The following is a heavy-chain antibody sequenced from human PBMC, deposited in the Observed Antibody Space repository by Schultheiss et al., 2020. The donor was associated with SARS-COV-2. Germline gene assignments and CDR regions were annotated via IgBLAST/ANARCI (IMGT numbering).Heavy chain of an antibody. J-gene: IGHJ4*02. CDR3: ARARRGYSGYDLVY. CDR2: IYYSGST. V-gene: IGHV4-59*12. Sequence: SQTLSLTCTVSGGSISSYYWSWIRQPPGKGLEWIGYIYYSGSTNYNPSLKSRVTISVDTSKNQFSLKLSSVTAADTAVYYCARARRGYSGYDLVYWGQGTLVTVSS. D-gene: IGHD5-12*01. CDR1: GGSISSYY.